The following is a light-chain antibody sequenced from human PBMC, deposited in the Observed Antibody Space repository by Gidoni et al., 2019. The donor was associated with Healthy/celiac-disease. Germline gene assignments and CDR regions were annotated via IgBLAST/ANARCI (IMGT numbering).Light chain of an antibody. CDR2: KDS. CDR3: QSADSSGTYAVV. CDR1: ALPKQY. Sequence: SYELTQPPAVPVPPGQTARITCSGAALPKQYAYWYQQKPGQAPVLVIYKDSERPSGIPERFSGSSSGTTVTLTISGVQAEDEADYYCQSADSSGTYAVVFGGGTKLTVL. J-gene: IGLJ2*01. V-gene: IGLV3-25*03.